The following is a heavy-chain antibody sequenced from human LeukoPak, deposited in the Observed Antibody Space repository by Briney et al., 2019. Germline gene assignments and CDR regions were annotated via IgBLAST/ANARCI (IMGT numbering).Heavy chain of an antibody. V-gene: IGHV3-74*01. CDR2: IDNDGGDT. J-gene: IGHJ5*02. D-gene: IGHD6-6*01. CDR3: VRDRPHNWFDP. Sequence: GGSLRLSCAASGFTFTSHWMHWARQAPGKGLVWVSRIDNDGGDTTYADSVRGRFTISRDNAKNTLYLQMDSLRAEDTAVYYCVRDRPHNWFDPWGQGTLVTVSS. CDR1: GFTFTSHW.